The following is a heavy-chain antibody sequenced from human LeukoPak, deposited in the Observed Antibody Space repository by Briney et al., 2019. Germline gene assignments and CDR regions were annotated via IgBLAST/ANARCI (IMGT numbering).Heavy chain of an antibody. CDR2: MNPNSGNT. D-gene: IGHD2-15*01. CDR1: GYTFTSYD. J-gene: IGHJ6*02. CDR3: ARQVGGYYYYGMDV. V-gene: IGHV1-8*01. Sequence: ASVKVSCKASGYTFTSYDINRVRQATGQGLEWMGWMNPNSGNTGYAQKFQGRVTMTRNTSISTAYMELSSLRSEDTAVYYCARQVGGYYYYGMDVWGQGTTVTVSS.